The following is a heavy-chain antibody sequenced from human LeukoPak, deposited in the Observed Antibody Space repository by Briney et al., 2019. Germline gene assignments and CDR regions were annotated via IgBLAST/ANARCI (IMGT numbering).Heavy chain of an antibody. Sequence: GESLKISCKGSGYSFPTYWIAWVRQMPGKGLEWMGIIYPDESNIRYSPSFQGQVTISADKSISTAYLQWSSLKASDTAMYYCARPPSRGYSSSFEYWGQGTLVTVTS. CDR2: IYPDESNI. CDR3: ARPPSRGYSSSFEY. CDR1: GYSFPTYW. D-gene: IGHD2-2*03. V-gene: IGHV5-51*01. J-gene: IGHJ4*02.